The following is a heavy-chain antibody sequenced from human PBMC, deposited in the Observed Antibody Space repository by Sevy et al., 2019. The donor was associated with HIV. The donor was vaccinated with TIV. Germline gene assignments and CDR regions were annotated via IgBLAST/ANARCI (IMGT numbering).Heavy chain of an antibody. CDR3: AKDGGQSDDSSGYIDH. D-gene: IGHD3-22*01. CDR1: GFTFSTYG. J-gene: IGHJ4*02. Sequence: GGSLRLSCAASGFTFSTYGMSWVRQAPGKGLEWVSRISGSGVSTYYADFVKGRFTFSRDNSRNTVYLQMNSLRVEDTAVYFCAKDGGQSDDSSGYIDHWGQGTLVTVSS. V-gene: IGHV3-23*01. CDR2: ISGSGVST.